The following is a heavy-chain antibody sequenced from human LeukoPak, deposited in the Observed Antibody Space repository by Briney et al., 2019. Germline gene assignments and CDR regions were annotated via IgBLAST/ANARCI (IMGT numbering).Heavy chain of an antibody. V-gene: IGHV1-2*02. CDR1: GYGFTDYY. Sequence: ASLTVSCPASGYGFTDYYVHWIRQAPGQGLEGMGWINPSSGATIYAQKFQGRVTMTRDTFTTTAYMEINSLVSDDTAVYYCARGWQINSSGGFVDPWGQGTLVTVSS. CDR2: INPSSGAT. CDR3: ARGWQINSSGGFVDP. D-gene: IGHD6-6*01. J-gene: IGHJ5*02.